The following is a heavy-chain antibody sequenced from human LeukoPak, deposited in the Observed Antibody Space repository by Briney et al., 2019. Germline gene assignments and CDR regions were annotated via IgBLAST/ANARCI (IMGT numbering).Heavy chain of an antibody. CDR1: GYTFTSYG. CDR3: ARAQRYDSSGYYGAFDI. J-gene: IGHJ3*02. Sequence: ASVKVSCKASGYTFTSYGISWVRQAPGQGLEWMGWISAYNGNTSYAQKLQGRVTMTTDTSTSTAYMELRSLRSDDTAVYYCARAQRYDSSGYYGAFDIWGQGTMVTVSS. D-gene: IGHD3-22*01. CDR2: ISAYNGNT. V-gene: IGHV1-18*01.